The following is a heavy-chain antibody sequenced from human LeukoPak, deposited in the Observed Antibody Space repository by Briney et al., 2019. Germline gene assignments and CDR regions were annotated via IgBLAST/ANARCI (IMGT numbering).Heavy chain of an antibody. D-gene: IGHD6-13*01. J-gene: IGHJ6*03. V-gene: IGHV3-33*06. CDR1: GFTFSSYG. CDR3: AKGGYEKPYYYYYYMDV. Sequence: GRSLRLSCAASGFTFSSYGMHWVRQAPAKGLEWVAVIWYDGSNKYYADSVKGRFTISRDNSKNTLYLQMNSLRAEDTAVYYCAKGGYEKPYYYYYYMDVWGKGTTVTVSS. CDR2: IWYDGSNK.